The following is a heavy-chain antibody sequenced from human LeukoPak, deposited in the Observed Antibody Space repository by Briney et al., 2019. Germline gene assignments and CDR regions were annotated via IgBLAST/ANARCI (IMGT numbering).Heavy chain of an antibody. Sequence: PGGSLRLSCAASGFTFSSHWMSWVRQAPGKGLEWVANIEQEGSEKNYVDSVKGRFTISRDNAKNSLFLQMNSLRAEDSAVYYCARDLALGAPWGQGTLVTVSS. V-gene: IGHV3-7*04. J-gene: IGHJ5*02. CDR1: GFTFSSHW. D-gene: IGHD4/OR15-4a*01. CDR3: ARDLALGAP. CDR2: IEQEGSEK.